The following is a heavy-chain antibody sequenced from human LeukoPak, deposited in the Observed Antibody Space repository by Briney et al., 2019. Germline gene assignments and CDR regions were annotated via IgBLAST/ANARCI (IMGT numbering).Heavy chain of an antibody. J-gene: IGHJ4*02. Sequence: GASVKVSCKASGYTFTSYGISWVRQAPGQGLEWMGWISAYNGNTNYAQKLQGRVTMTTDTSTSTAYMELRSLRSDDTAVYYCARGTSSGWPGWNFDYWGQGTLVTVSS. D-gene: IGHD6-19*01. V-gene: IGHV1-18*01. CDR1: GYTFTSYG. CDR2: ISAYNGNT. CDR3: ARGTSSGWPGWNFDY.